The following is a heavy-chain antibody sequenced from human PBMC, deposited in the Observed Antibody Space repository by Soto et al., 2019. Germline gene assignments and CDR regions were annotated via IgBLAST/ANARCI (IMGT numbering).Heavy chain of an antibody. CDR3: ARSKSGVGASRYLPNI. J-gene: IGHJ6*02. CDR2: IIPIFGTA. D-gene: IGHD2-8*01. Sequence: ASVKVSCQASGGTFSSYASSWVRQAPGQGLEWMGGIIPIFGTANYAQKFQGRVTITADKSTSTAYMELSSLRSEDTAVYYCARSKSGVGASRYLPNIWAQGTSVPLS. CDR1: GGTFSSYA. V-gene: IGHV1-69*06.